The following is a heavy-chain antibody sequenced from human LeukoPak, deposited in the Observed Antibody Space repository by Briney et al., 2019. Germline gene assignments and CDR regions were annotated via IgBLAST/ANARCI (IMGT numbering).Heavy chain of an antibody. CDR1: GGSISNYY. CDR3: ARAQYSGTYYFDF. D-gene: IGHD5-12*01. V-gene: IGHV4-4*07. CDR2: IFASGST. Sequence: SETLSLTCTVSGGSISNYYLSWIRQSAGKGLEWIGRIFASGSTNSNPSLKSRVTMSVATSRNQFSLKLSSVTAADTAVYYCARAQYSGTYYFDFWGQGTLVTVS. J-gene: IGHJ4*02.